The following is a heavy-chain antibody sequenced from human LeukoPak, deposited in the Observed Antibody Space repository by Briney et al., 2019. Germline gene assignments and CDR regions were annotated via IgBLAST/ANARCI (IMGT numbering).Heavy chain of an antibody. CDR1: GYTFTSYD. J-gene: IGHJ3*02. D-gene: IGHD6-13*01. CDR2: MNPNSGNT. V-gene: IGHV1-8*01. Sequence: ASVKVSCKASGYTFTSYDINWVRQATGQGLEWMGWMNPNSGNTGYAQKFQGRVTITADESTSTAYMELSSLRSDDTAVYYCARDSVKAAALPLDAFDIWGQGTMVTVSS. CDR3: ARDSVKAAALPLDAFDI.